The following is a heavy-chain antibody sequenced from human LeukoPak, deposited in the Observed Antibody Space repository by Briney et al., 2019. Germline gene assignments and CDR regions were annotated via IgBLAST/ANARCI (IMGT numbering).Heavy chain of an antibody. CDR1: GLTFSSYG. CDR2: ISSDGSNE. J-gene: IGHJ4*02. CDR3: ANLRNYDVLTAYYNSHF. D-gene: IGHD3-9*01. Sequence: GGSLRLSCAASGLTFSSYGMHWVRQAPGKGLEWGAVISSDGSNEYYADSVKGRFTISRDNSKNTLYLQMNTLRAEDTAVYYCANLRNYDVLTAYYNSHFWGQGTLVTVSS. V-gene: IGHV3-30*18.